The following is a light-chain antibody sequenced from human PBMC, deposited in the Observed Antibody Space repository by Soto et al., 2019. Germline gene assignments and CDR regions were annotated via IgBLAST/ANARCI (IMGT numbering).Light chain of an antibody. J-gene: IGKJ5*01. CDR1: QSVSSSY. Sequence: EIVLTQSPATLSLSPGERATLSCRASQSVSSSYLSWYQQKPGQAPRLLIYGASSRATGIPDRCSGSVSGTDFTLAISRLEPEDFAVYYYQQYGSSPPITFGQGTRLEIK. V-gene: IGKV3-20*01. CDR3: QQYGSSPPIT. CDR2: GAS.